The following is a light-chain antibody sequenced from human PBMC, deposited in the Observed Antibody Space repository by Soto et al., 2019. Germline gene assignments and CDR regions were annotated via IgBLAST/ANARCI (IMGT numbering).Light chain of an antibody. Sequence: VSAASSRRTSQGVSRKLASYQHKPGQAPRLLISGASTGATGLPARFSGSRSETDITLTSTIPASEHNAVYYCQQRGTGPPRTFAQGTRLEIK. CDR1: QGVSRK. J-gene: IGKJ5*01. V-gene: IGKV3-11*01. CDR3: QQRGTGPPRT. CDR2: GAS.